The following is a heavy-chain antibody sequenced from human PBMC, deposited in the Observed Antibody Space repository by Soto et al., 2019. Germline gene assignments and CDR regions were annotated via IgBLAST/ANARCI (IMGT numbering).Heavy chain of an antibody. CDR2: IYYSGST. CDR1: GGSISSSSYY. CDR3: ADSSGYYWYFDL. D-gene: IGHD3-22*01. J-gene: IGHJ2*01. Sequence: DTLSLTCTVSGGSISSSSYYWGWIRQPPGKGLEWIGSIYYSGSTYYNPSLKSRVTISVDTSKNQFSLKLSSVTAADTAVYYCADSSGYYWYFDLWGRGTLVTVSS. V-gene: IGHV4-39*01.